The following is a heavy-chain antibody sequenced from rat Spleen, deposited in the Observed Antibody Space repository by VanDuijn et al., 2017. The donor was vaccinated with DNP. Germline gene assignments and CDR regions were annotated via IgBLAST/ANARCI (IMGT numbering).Heavy chain of an antibody. CDR3: ARGSTSIYWYFDF. D-gene: IGHD3-1*01. CDR1: GFTFSNYY. V-gene: IGHV5S23*01. CDR2: ISTSGSRT. Sequence: EVQLVESGGGLVQPGRSLKVSCAVSGFTFSNYYMAWVRQAPKKGLEWVAAISTSGSRTYYADSVKGRFTISRDDAKSSLYLQMNSLKSEDTATYYCARGSTSIYWYFDFWGPGTMVTVSS. J-gene: IGHJ1*01.